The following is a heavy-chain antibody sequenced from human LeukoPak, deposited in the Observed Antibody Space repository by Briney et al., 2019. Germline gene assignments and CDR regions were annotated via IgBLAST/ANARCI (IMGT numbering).Heavy chain of an antibody. D-gene: IGHD4-17*01. CDR3: AREDPQTTVPEGMDV. CDR1: GGSFSYYY. V-gene: IGHV4-59*01. Sequence: PSETLSLTCAVYGGSFSYYYWSWIRQSPGKGLEWIGYIYYSGTTNYNPSLKSRVTISVDTSKNQFSLQLRSVTAADTAVYYCAREDPQTTVPEGMDVWGQGTTVTVSS. J-gene: IGHJ6*02. CDR2: IYYSGTT.